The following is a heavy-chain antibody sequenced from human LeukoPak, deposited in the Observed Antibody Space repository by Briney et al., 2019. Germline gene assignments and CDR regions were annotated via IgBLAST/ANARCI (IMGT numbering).Heavy chain of an antibody. CDR2: VCNSGST. D-gene: IGHD1-26*01. J-gene: IGHJ3*02. V-gene: IGHV4-59*02. Sequence: SETLSLTCTVSGGSVSSYYWSWVRQPPGEGLEWIAYVCNSGSTNYNPSLKSRVTILVDRSKNQFSLKMNSVTAADTAVYYCVRDWEGFNFDIWGQGTMVTVSS. CDR3: VRDWEGFNFDI. CDR1: GGSVSSYY.